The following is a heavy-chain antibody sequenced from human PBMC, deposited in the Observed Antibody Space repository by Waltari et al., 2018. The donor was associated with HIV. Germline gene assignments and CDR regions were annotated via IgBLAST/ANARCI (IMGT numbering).Heavy chain of an antibody. CDR3: AKDGSYFDLDY. D-gene: IGHD1-26*01. J-gene: IGHJ4*02. CDR2: IRYDGSNK. CDR1: GFPFSNYG. V-gene: IGHV3-30*02. Sequence: QVQLVESGGGVVQPGGSLRLSCGASGFPFSNYGMHWVRQAPGKGLEWVAFIRYDGSNKYYADSVKGRFTISRDNSKNTLYLQMNSLRVEDTAVYYCAKDGSYFDLDYWGQGTLVTVSS.